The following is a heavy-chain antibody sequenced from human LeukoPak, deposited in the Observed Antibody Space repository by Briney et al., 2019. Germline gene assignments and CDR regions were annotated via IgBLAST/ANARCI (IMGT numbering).Heavy chain of an antibody. Sequence: SETLSLTCTVSGGSISSGSYYWSWLRQPAGKGLEWIGRIYTSGSTNYNPSLKSRVTISVDTSKNQFSLKLSSVTAADTAVYYCASCSSTSCSPYYYYYGMDVWGQGTTVTVSS. D-gene: IGHD2-2*01. V-gene: IGHV4-61*02. CDR2: IYTSGST. CDR1: GGSISSGSYY. J-gene: IGHJ6*02. CDR3: ASCSSTSCSPYYYYYGMDV.